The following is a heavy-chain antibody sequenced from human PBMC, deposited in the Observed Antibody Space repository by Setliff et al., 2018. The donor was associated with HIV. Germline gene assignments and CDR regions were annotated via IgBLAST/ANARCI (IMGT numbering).Heavy chain of an antibody. CDR3: TRRLIDTYYYESGTYPSMDV. V-gene: IGHV3-73*01. CDR1: GFTFSGSA. J-gene: IGHJ6*03. Sequence: GGSLRLSCAASGFTFSGSAIHWVLQAPGKGLEWVGRIRSKDNSYATTYPASLKGRFTISRDDSKNTAYLQMYSLKTEDTAVYYCTRRLIDTYYYESGTYPSMDVWGKGTTVTVSS. CDR2: IRSKDNSYAT. D-gene: IGHD3-10*01.